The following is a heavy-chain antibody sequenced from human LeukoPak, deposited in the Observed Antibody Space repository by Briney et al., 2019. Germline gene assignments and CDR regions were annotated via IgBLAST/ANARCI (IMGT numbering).Heavy chain of an antibody. CDR3: ARALVVPAAIGLVD. CDR2: IYISGST. D-gene: IGHD2-2*02. Sequence: SETLSLTCTVSGGSISTNHYWNWIRQPAGKGLEWIGRIYISGSTNYNPSLQSRITVSVDTSKNQFSLKLRSVTPADTAVYYCARALVVPAAIGLVDWGQGTLVTVSS. J-gene: IGHJ4*02. CDR1: GGSISTNHY. V-gene: IGHV4-4*07.